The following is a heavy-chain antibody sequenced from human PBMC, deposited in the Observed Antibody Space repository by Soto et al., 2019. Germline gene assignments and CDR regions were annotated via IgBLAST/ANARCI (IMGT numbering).Heavy chain of an antibody. J-gene: IGHJ3*01. Sequence: EVQLLESGGGLVQPGGSLRVSCAASGFTFRNYAMTWVRQAPGKGLEWISAIGGDGGRADYADSVKGRFTVSRDNSKNTLYLQMNSLRAEDTAIYYCAMDPNGDCIGAFDFWGQGAMVTVSS. CDR3: AMDPNGDCIGAFDF. D-gene: IGHD2-21*02. CDR2: IGGDGGRA. V-gene: IGHV3-23*01. CDR1: GFTFRNYA.